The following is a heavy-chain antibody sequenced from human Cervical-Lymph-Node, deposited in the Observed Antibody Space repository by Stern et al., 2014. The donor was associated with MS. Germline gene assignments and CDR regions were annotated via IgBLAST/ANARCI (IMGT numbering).Heavy chain of an antibody. CDR3: ASEYSSSHYYFDY. V-gene: IGHV3-33*01. D-gene: IGHD6-13*01. CDR2: IWYDGSNP. CDR1: GFSFSRYA. J-gene: IGHJ4*02. Sequence: VQLVESGGGVVQPGRSLRLSCAASGFSFSRYAMHWVRQAPGKGLEWVALIWYDGSNPYYADSGTGRFTISRDNFKNTLYLQMNSLRAEDTAVYYCASEYSSSHYYFDYWGQGTLVTVSS.